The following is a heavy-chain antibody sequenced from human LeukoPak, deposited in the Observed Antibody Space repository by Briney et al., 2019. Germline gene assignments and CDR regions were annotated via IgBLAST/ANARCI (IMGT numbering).Heavy chain of an antibody. CDR3: ARRIIAAAGHFDY. J-gene: IGHJ4*02. Sequence: PSETLSLTCTVSGGSISSYYWSWIRQPPGKGLEWIGYIYYSGSTYYNPSLKSRVTISIDTSKNQFFLKLRSLSAADTAVYYCARRIIAAAGHFDYWGQGTLVTVSS. D-gene: IGHD6-13*01. CDR1: GGSISSYY. CDR2: IYYSGST. V-gene: IGHV4-59*01.